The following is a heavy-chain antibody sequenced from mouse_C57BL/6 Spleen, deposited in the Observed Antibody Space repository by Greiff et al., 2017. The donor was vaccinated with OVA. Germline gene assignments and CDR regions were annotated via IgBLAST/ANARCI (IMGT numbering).Heavy chain of an antibody. CDR3: TTLITTVVATDY. D-gene: IGHD1-1*01. CDR1: GFNIKDDY. V-gene: IGHV14-4*01. J-gene: IGHJ2*01. CDR2: IDPENGDT. Sequence: VQLKQSGAELVRPGASVKLSCTASGFNIKDDYMHWVKQRPEQGLEWIGWIDPENGDTEYAPKFQGKATITADTSSNTAYLQLSSLTSEDTAVYYCTTLITTVVATDYWGQGTTLTVSS.